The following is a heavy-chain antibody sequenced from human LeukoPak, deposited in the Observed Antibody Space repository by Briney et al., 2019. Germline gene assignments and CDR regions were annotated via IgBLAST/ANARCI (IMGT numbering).Heavy chain of an antibody. CDR3: ASGATIFDK. D-gene: IGHD1-26*01. J-gene: IGHJ4*02. CDR1: VLTFTNAW. V-gene: IGHV3-15*01. Sequence: GRPLGLFCAASVLTFTNAWVTWLRHASGKGLECVGRIRCIPEGGTTDSAAPVKGRFTITRDDSKDTLYLKMNNLKTEDTAVYYCASGATIFDKWGQGTLVTVSS. CDR2: IRCIPEGGTT.